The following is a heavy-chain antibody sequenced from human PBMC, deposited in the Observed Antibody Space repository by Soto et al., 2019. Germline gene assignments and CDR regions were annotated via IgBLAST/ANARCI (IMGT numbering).Heavy chain of an antibody. CDR2: IGTAGDT. CDR3: SRARYSSISQYYYYGMDV. D-gene: IGHD6-13*01. CDR1: GFTFSNYD. J-gene: IGHJ6*01. V-gene: IGHV3-13*01. Sequence: PGGSLRLSCAASGFTFSNYDMHWVRQAAGEGLEWVSAIGTAGDTYYPGSVKGRFSISRDSVRNSVYLQMSSLRAGDTAVYYCSRARYSSISQYYYYGMDVWGQGTTVTVYS.